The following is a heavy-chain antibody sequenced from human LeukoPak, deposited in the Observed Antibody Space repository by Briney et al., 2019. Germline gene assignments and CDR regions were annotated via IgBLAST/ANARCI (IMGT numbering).Heavy chain of an antibody. J-gene: IGHJ4*02. V-gene: IGHV3-23*01. Sequence: PGGSLRLSCSASAFTFSSYAMSWDRPAQGKGLEGVSAISGSGGSTYYAHSVKGRFTISRDNSKNTLYLQMNSLRAEDTAVYYCAKPVYEEYYFDYWGQGTLVTVSS. CDR3: AKPVYEEYYFDY. D-gene: IGHD3-16*01. CDR1: AFTFSSYA. CDR2: ISGSGGST.